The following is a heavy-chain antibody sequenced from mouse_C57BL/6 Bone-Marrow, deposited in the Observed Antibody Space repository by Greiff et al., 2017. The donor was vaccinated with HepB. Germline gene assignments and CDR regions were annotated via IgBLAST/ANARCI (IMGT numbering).Heavy chain of an antibody. CDR2: IYPRSGNT. D-gene: IGHD1-1*01. V-gene: IGHV1-81*01. J-gene: IGHJ4*01. CDR3: EIFATVVECY. Sequence: QVQLKESGAELARPGASVKLSCKASGYTFTSYGISWVKQRTGQGLEWIGEIYPRSGNTYYNEKFKSKATLTADKSSSTAYMELRSLTSEDSAVYSCEIFATVVECYWGQGTSVTVSA. CDR1: GYTFTSYG.